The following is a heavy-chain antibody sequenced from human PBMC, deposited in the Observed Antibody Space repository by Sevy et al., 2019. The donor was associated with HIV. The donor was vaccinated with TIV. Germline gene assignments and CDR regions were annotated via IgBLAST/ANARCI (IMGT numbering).Heavy chain of an antibody. J-gene: IGHJ4*02. CDR3: ASTLYGSGSYYDSPLGY. V-gene: IGHV3-21*01. CDR1: GFTSSSYS. CDR2: ISSSSSYI. D-gene: IGHD3-10*01. Sequence: GGSLRLSCAASGFTSSSYSMNWVRQAPGKGLEWVSSISSSSSYIYYADSVKGRFTISRDNAKNSLYLQMNSLRAEDTAVYYCASTLYGSGSYYDSPLGYWGQGTLVTVSS.